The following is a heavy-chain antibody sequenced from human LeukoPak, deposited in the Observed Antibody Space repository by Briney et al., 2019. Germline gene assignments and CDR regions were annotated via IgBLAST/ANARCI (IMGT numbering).Heavy chain of an antibody. V-gene: IGHV3-30-3*01. CDR1: GFTFSSYA. J-gene: IGHJ4*02. CDR2: ISYDGSNK. D-gene: IGHD3-22*01. CDR3: AREIYDSSGYYLLDY. Sequence: PGRSLRLSCAASGFTFSSYAMHWVRQAPGKGLEWVAVISYDGSNKYYADSVKGRFTISRDNSKNTLYLQMNSLRAEDTAVYYCAREIYDSSGYYLLDYWGQGTLVTVSS.